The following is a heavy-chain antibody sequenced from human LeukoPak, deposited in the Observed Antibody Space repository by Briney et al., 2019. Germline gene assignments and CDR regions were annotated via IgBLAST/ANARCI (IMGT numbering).Heavy chain of an antibody. D-gene: IGHD3-9*01. V-gene: IGHV3-21*04. J-gene: IGHJ6*02. CDR3: ATWGILTRDGMDV. CDR1: GFTFSSYS. CDR2: ISSSSSYI. Sequence: PGGSLRLSCAASGFTFSSYSMNWVRQAPGKGLEWVSSISSSSSYIYYADSVKGRFTISRDNAKNSLYLQMNSLRAEDTAVYYCATWGILTRDGMDVWGQGTTVTVSS.